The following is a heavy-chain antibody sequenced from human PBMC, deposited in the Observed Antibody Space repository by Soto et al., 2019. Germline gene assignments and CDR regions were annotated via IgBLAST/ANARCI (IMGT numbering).Heavy chain of an antibody. CDR2: VIPLLDIT. D-gene: IGHD5-12*01. V-gene: IGHV1-69*08. Sequence: QVQLVQSGAEVKKPGSSVKVSCKTSGGTFRNHIITWVRQAPGQGLEWMGRVIPLLDITNYAQKFQGRVTITADKSTGTTYLEMSSLRSDDTAVYYCARDSPIGSTFSGYDAIDYWGQGTLVTVSS. CDR1: GGTFRNHI. J-gene: IGHJ4*02. CDR3: ARDSPIGSTFSGYDAIDY.